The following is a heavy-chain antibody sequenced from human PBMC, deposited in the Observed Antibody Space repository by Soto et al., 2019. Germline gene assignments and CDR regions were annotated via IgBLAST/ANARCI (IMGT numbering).Heavy chain of an antibody. D-gene: IGHD3-10*01. V-gene: IGHV1-69*10. CDR2: TIPALGKT. CDR3: ARGPFRPSAMDV. J-gene: IGHJ6*02. Sequence: TSVKVSCKASGYSLRSNYVHWVRQAPGQGLEWMGGTIPALGKTHYIEKFQGRVTITVDDATRTVYMEVRDLTSEDTATYYCARGPFRPSAMDVWGRGTTVTVSS. CDR1: GYSLRSNY.